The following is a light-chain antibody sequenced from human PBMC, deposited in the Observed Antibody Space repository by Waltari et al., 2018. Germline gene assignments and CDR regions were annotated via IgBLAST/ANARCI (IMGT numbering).Light chain of an antibody. CDR3: QQYVTLPVT. CDR2: GAS. CDR1: QSVSRT. J-gene: IGKJ1*01. Sequence: EIVLTQSPGTLSLSPGDRATLPCRASQSVSRTLAWYQQKPGQAPSLLIYGASIRATGIPDRFSGSGSGTDFSLTISRLEPEDFAVYYCQQYVTLPVTFGQGTKVEIK. V-gene: IGKV3-20*01.